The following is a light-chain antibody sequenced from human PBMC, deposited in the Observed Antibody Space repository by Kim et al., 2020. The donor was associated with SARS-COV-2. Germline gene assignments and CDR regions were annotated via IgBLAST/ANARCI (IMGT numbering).Light chain of an antibody. Sequence: DIQMTQSPSTLSASVGDRVNITCRASQSISSWLAWYQQKPGKAPNLLIYKASSLESGVPSRFSGSGSGTAFTLTISSLQSDDFATYYCQQYNSYPLTFGGGTEVEIK. CDR1: QSISSW. CDR2: KAS. V-gene: IGKV1-5*03. CDR3: QQYNSYPLT. J-gene: IGKJ4*01.